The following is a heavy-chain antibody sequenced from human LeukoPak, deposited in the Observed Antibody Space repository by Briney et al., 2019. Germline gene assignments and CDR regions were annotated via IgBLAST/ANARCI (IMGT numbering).Heavy chain of an antibody. J-gene: IGHJ4*02. CDR1: GGSFSGYY. D-gene: IGHD3-9*01. Sequence: KASETLSLTCAVYGGSFSGYYWSWIRQPPGKGLEWIGYIYYSGSTNYNPSLKSRVTISVDTSKNQFSLKLSSVTAADTAVYYCARENLVSYYDILTGPLDYWGQGTLVTVSS. V-gene: IGHV4-59*01. CDR2: IYYSGST. CDR3: ARENLVSYYDILTGPLDY.